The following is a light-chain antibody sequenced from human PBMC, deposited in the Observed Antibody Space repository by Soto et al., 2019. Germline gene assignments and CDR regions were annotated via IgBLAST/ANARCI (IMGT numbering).Light chain of an antibody. CDR3: QVWDSSSDQVV. J-gene: IGLJ2*01. CDR2: HDG. Sequence: SYELTQPPSVSVAPGQTAPLTCGGDNIGSQSVHWYRQKPVQAPVLVVFHDGDRPSGIPDRFSVSNSGNTATLTISGVEVGDEADYYCQVWDSSSDQVVFGGGTKVTVL. V-gene: IGLV3-21*02. CDR1: NIGSQS.